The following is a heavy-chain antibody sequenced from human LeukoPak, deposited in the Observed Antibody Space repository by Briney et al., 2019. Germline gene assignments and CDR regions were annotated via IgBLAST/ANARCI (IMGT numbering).Heavy chain of an antibody. CDR1: GFTFSSYA. Sequence: GGSLRLSCVASGFTFSSYAMNWVRQAPGKGLEWVSVIGGGGAYTYYADSAKGRFTVSRDNSKNTLYLEMNSLRAEDTAIYYCAKDRYYYGSGSSTTDYWGQGTLVTVSS. CDR3: AKDRYYYGSGSSTTDY. D-gene: IGHD3-10*01. V-gene: IGHV3-23*01. CDR2: IGGGGAYT. J-gene: IGHJ4*02.